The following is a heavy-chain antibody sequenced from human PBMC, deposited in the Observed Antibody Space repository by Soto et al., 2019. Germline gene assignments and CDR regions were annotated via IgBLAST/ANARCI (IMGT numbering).Heavy chain of an antibody. CDR3: ARDLRFPTPGYFDY. CDR1: GASIGSGAYS. V-gene: IGHV4-30-2*01. Sequence: PSETLSLTCGVSGASIGSGAYSWSWIRQPPGKGLEWIGNFYHSGTTYYSPSLRSRVTISLDRSKNQFSLKLTSVTAADTAVYYCARDLRFPTPGYFDYWGQGTLVTVSS. CDR2: FYHSGTT. D-gene: IGHD2-15*01. J-gene: IGHJ4*02.